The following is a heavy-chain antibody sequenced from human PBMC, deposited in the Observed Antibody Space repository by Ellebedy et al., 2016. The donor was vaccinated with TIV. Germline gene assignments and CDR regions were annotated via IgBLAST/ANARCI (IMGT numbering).Heavy chain of an antibody. V-gene: IGHV1-69*13. J-gene: IGHJ4*02. CDR3: AREYSNSWFGY. Sequence: AASVKVSCKASGYTFTGYYMHWVRQAPGQGPEWMGRIIPLFGTATYAQKFQGRVTITADEPTSTVYMEMRSLRSEDTAIYFCAREYSNSWFGYWGQGTLVTVSS. CDR2: IIPLFGTA. CDR1: GYTFTGYY. D-gene: IGHD5-18*01.